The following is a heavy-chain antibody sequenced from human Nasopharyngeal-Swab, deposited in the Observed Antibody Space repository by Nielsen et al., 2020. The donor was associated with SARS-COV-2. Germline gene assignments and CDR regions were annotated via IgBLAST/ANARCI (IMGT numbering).Heavy chain of an antibody. J-gene: IGHJ6*03. CDR2: IYHSGST. CDR3: ARRYGGWTGSYYYYMDV. D-gene: IGHD3/OR15-3a*01. V-gene: IGHV4-38-2*01. Sequence: SETLSLTCAVSGYSISSGYYWCWIRQPPGKGLEWIGSIYHSGSTYYNPSLKSRVTISVDTSKNQFSLKLSTVTAADTAVYYCARRYGGWTGSYYYYMDVWGKGTTVTVSS. CDR1: GYSISSGYY.